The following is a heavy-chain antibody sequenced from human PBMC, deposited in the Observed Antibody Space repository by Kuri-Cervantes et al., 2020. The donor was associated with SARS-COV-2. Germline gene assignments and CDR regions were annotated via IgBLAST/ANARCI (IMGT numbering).Heavy chain of an antibody. Sequence: SETLSLTCTVSGGSISSYYWSWTRQPAGKGLEWIGRIYTSGSTNYNPSLKSRVTMSVDTSKNQFSLKLSSVTAADTAVYYCARAQDYYDSSGSITLFDYWGQGTLVTVSS. D-gene: IGHD3-22*01. V-gene: IGHV4-4*07. CDR1: GGSISSYY. CDR2: IYTSGST. CDR3: ARAQDYYDSSGSITLFDY. J-gene: IGHJ4*02.